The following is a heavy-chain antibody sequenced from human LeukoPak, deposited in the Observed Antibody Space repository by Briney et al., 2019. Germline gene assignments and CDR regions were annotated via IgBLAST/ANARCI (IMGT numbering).Heavy chain of an antibody. CDR1: GYTFTDYY. Sequence: GASVKVSCKASGYTFTDYYMDWVRQAPGQGLEWMGWINPNSGGTNYAQKFQGRVTMTRDTSISTANMVLSRLRSDDTAVYYCARTPTIVGATSFDSWGQGTLVTVSS. V-gene: IGHV1-2*02. J-gene: IGHJ4*02. CDR2: INPNSGGT. D-gene: IGHD1-26*01. CDR3: ARTPTIVGATSFDS.